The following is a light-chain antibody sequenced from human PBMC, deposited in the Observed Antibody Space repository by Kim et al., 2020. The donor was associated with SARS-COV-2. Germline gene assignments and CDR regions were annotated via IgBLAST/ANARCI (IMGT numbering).Light chain of an antibody. CDR1: QSVSSN. J-gene: IGKJ1*01. Sequence: EIVMTQSPATLSVSPGERATLSCRASQSVSSNLAWYQQKPGQAPRLLIYGTSTRATGIPARFSGSGSGTEFTLTISSLQSEDFAVYYCQQYTIRPLAFGQGTKVDIK. V-gene: IGKV3D-15*01. CDR2: GTS. CDR3: QQYTIRPLA.